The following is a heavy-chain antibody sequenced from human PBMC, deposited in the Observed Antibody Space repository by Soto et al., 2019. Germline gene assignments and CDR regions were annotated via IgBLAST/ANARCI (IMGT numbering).Heavy chain of an antibody. V-gene: IGHV1-18*01. D-gene: IGHD6-19*01. Sequence: QVKLVQSGAEVKKPGASVKVSCKAPGNTFTRYGISGVRQAPGQGLEWMGWFSANNGNTNYAEKFQGTVTMTTDTSTSTGSMELTSLRSDDTAVYYSATGWTYYFDDWGQGTLVTVSS. CDR2: FSANNGNT. CDR1: GNTFTRYG. CDR3: ATGWTYYFDD. J-gene: IGHJ4*02.